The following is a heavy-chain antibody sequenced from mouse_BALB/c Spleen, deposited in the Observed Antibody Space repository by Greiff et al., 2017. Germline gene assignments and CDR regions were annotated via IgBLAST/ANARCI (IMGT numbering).Heavy chain of an antibody. CDR2: ISSGGGST. V-gene: IGHV5-12-1*01. Sequence: EVQLVESGGGLLKPGGSLKLSCAASGFAFSSYDMSWVRQTPEKRLEWVAYISSGGGSTYYPDTVKGRFTISRDNAKNTLYLQMSSLKSEDTAMYYCARHDGYYAMDYWGQGTSVTVSS. CDR1: GFAFSSYD. CDR3: ARHDGYYAMDY. D-gene: IGHD2-3*01. J-gene: IGHJ4*01.